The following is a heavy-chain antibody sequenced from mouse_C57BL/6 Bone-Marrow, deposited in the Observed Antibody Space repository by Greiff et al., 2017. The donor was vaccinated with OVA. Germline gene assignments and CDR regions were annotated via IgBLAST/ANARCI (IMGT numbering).Heavy chain of an antibody. V-gene: IGHV5-12*01. CDR1: GFTFSDYY. J-gene: IGHJ1*03. D-gene: IGHD1-1*01. Sequence: EVKLVESGGGLVQPGGSLKLSCAASGFTFSDYYMYWVRQTPETRLAWVAYISNGGGSTYSPDTVPGRFTISRDNAKNTLYLQISRLKSEDTAMYYCARPSTVVATDFDVWGTGTTVTASS. CDR3: ARPSTVVATDFDV. CDR2: ISNGGGST.